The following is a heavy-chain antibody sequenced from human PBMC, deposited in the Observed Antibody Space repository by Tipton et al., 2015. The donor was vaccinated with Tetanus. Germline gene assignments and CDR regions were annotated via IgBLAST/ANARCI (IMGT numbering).Heavy chain of an antibody. CDR1: GGSFSGYY. V-gene: IGHV4-34*01. CDR3: ARGWVPVAATGRVFDY. D-gene: IGHD2-15*01. J-gene: IGHJ4*02. CDR2: INHSGST. Sequence: LRLSCAVYGGSFSGYYWSWIRQPPGKGLEWIGEINHSGSTNYNPSLKSRVTISVDTSKNQFSLKLSSVTAADTAVYYCARGWVPVAATGRVFDYWGQGTLVTVSS.